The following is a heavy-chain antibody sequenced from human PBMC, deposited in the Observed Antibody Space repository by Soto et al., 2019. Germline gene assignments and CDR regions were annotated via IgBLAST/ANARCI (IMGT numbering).Heavy chain of an antibody. CDR2: INPSGGST. J-gene: IGHJ6*03. Sequence: GASVKVSCKASGYTFTSYYMHWVRQAPGQGLEWMGIINPSGGSTSYAQKFQGRVTMTRDTSTSTVYMELSSLRSEDTAVYYCARWSTSSWYLNYYYMDVWGKGTTVTVSS. CDR1: GYTFTSYY. D-gene: IGHD6-13*01. V-gene: IGHV1-46*01. CDR3: ARWSTSSWYLNYYYMDV.